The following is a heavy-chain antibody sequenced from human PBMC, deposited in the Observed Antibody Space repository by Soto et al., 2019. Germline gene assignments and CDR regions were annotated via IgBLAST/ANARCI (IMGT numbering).Heavy chain of an antibody. J-gene: IGHJ3*02. V-gene: IGHV1-69*06. CDR3: ARGRRGYSYGRTDAFNI. CDR1: GGTFSSYA. Sequence: GASVKVSCKASGGTFSSYAISWVRQAPGQGLEWMGGIIPIFGTANYAQKFRGRVTITADKSTSTAYMELSSLRSEDTAVYYCARGRRGYSYGRTDAFNIWGQGTMVTVSS. D-gene: IGHD5-18*01. CDR2: IIPIFGTA.